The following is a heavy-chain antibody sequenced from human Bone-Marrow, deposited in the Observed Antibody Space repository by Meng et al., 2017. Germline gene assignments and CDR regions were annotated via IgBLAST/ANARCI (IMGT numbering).Heavy chain of an antibody. CDR3: AYNGAGWHFGS. V-gene: IGHV3-23*01. Sequence: GESLKISCAVSGFTFRRSPMTWVRQSPGKGLEWVSAIRADGSTVYADSVKGRFTITRDTSEATLFLPMSSLRDEDTAIYYCAYNGAGWHFGSWGQGNLVTVSS. CDR2: IRADGST. D-gene: IGHD6-19*01. CDR1: GFTFRRSP. J-gene: IGHJ4*02.